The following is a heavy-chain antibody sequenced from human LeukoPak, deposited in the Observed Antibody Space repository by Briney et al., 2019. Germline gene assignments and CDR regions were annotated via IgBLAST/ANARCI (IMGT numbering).Heavy chain of an antibody. D-gene: IGHD6-19*01. J-gene: IGHJ4*02. Sequence: ASVRVSCKASGRTFTGYYIHWVRQAPGQGLEWMGWINPTSGGTKYAQKFQGRVTMTRDTSISTAYMELSRLRADDTAVFYCARGGSAWDNPFDYWGQGTLVTVSS. CDR1: GRTFTGYY. V-gene: IGHV1-2*02. CDR2: INPTSGGT. CDR3: ARGGSAWDNPFDY.